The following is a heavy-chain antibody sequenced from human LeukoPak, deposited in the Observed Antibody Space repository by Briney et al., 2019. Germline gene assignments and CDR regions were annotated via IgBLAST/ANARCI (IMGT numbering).Heavy chain of an antibody. D-gene: IGHD3-16*01. CDR2: INTNTGNP. CDR3: ARVVMSGGRTKLGMFDY. CDR1: GYTFTSYS. Sequence: GFSLKVSCQASGYTFTSYSMHWVLQAPGHGLESMGWINTNTGNPTYAQGFTGGFVFSLDTSVSTAYLQISSLRAECAPVYFCARVVMSGGRTKLGMFDYWGQGTLVTVSS. V-gene: IGHV7-4-1*02. J-gene: IGHJ4*02.